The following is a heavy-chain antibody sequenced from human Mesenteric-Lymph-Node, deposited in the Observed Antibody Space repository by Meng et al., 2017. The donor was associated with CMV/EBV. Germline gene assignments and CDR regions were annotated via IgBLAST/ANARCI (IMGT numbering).Heavy chain of an antibody. J-gene: IGHJ4*02. Sequence: GESLKISCAASGFTFSSYAMHWVRQAPGKGLEWVAVISYDGSNKYYADSVKGRFTISRDNSKNTLYLQMNSLRAEEKAVYYCAKFHSPGQTGRYYFDYWGQGTLVTVSS. V-gene: IGHV3-30-3*02. CDR1: GFTFSSYA. CDR2: ISYDGSNK. CDR3: AKFHSPGQTGRYYFDY. D-gene: IGHD4-11*01.